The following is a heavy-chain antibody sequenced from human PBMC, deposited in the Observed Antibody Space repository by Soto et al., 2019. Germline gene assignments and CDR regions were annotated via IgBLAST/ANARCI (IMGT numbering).Heavy chain of an antibody. D-gene: IGHD3-22*01. CDR2: IYYSGNT. V-gene: IGHV4-61*01. CDR3: VSPEGYYDSSGYTLDY. CDR1: GGSVSSGSYY. Sequence: PSETLSLTYTVSGGSVSSGSYYWSWIRQPPGKGLEWIGYIYYSGNTYYNPSLKSRVTLSIDTSKNQFSLKLNSVTAADTAVYYCVSPEGYYDSSGYTLDYWGQGTLVTVSS. J-gene: IGHJ4*02.